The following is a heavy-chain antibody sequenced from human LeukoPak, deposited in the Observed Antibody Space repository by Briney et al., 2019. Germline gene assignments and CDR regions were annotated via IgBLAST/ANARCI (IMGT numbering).Heavy chain of an antibody. CDR2: IYTSGST. CDR3: ARGIVGSRDFYFRYYFDY. V-gene: IGHV4-61*02. J-gene: IGHJ4*02. Sequence: SETLSLTCTVSGGSISSGSYYWSWIRQPAGKGLEWIGRIYTSGSTNYNPSLKSRVTISVDTSKNQFSLKLSSVTAADTAVYFCARGIVGSRDFYFRYYFDYWGQGTLVTVSS. D-gene: IGHD3/OR15-3a*01. CDR1: GGSISSGSYY.